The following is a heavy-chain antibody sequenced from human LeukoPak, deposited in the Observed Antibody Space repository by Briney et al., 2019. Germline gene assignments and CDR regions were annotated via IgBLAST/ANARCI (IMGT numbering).Heavy chain of an antibody. CDR2: IYTSGST. V-gene: IGHV4-4*07. CDR1: GGSISSYY. D-gene: IGHD2-15*01. J-gene: IGHJ3*02. Sequence: SSETLSLTCTVSGGSISSYYWSWIRQPAGKGLEWIGRIYTSGSTNYNPSLKSRVTMSVDTSKNQFSLKLSSVTAADTAVYYCAREPSGHTLGIGLGPPFDIWGQGTMVTVSS. CDR3: AREPSGHTLGIGLGPPFDI.